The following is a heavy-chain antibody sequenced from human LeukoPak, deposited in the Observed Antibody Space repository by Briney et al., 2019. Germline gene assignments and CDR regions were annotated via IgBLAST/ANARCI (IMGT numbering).Heavy chain of an antibody. V-gene: IGHV3-53*01. Sequence: GGSLRLSCADSGFDVSRKYMTWVRQAPGKGLEWVSVIYSGGSTFYADSVKGRFTISRDNSMNTLYLQMNSLRAEDTAVYYCARVHPMLNYAFDYWGQGTLVTVSS. CDR2: IYSGGST. D-gene: IGHD2-2*01. CDR3: ARVHPMLNYAFDY. J-gene: IGHJ4*02. CDR1: GFDVSRKY.